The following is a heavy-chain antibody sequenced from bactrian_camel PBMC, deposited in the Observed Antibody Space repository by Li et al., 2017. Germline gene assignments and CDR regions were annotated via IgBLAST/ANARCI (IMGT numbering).Heavy chain of an antibody. J-gene: IGHJ4*01. D-gene: IGHD3*01. Sequence: EVQLVESGGGSVHPGGSLRLSCAASGYTYSSLCMAWFRQIPRKEREMVARITADGRLTYYTSSVKGRFTISPAGRTLFLQMNNLKPEDTAMYYCAADTNCRVGCMVLDDAAAWPIWGQGTQVTVS. CDR1: GYTYSSLC. CDR3: AADTNCRVGCMVLDDAAAWPI. CDR2: ITADGRLT. V-gene: IGHV3S40*01.